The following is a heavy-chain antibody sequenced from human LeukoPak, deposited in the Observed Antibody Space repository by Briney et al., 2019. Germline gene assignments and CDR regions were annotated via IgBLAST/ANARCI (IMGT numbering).Heavy chain of an antibody. V-gene: IGHV3-30*18. Sequence: GGSLRLSCAVSGFTFSSYGMHWVRQAPGKGLEWVAVISYDGSNKYYADSVKGRFTISRDNSKNTLYLQMNSLRAEDTAVYYCAKAASQFLGSRFGTWGQGTLVTVSS. J-gene: IGHJ5*02. CDR3: AKAASQFLGSRFGT. CDR2: ISYDGSNK. CDR1: GFTFSSYG. D-gene: IGHD3-10*01.